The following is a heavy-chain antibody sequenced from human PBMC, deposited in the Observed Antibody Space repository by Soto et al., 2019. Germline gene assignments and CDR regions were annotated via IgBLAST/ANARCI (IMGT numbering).Heavy chain of an antibody. CDR2: ISGSGGST. V-gene: IGHV3-23*01. Sequence: GGSLRLSCAASGFTFSSYAMSWVRQAPGKGLEWVSAISGSGGSTYYADSVKGRFTISRDNSKNTLYLKMNSLRAEDTAVYYCEKDLIVVVVAAYDAFDIWGQGTMVTVSS. J-gene: IGHJ3*02. CDR3: EKDLIVVVVAAYDAFDI. CDR1: GFTFSSYA. D-gene: IGHD2-15*01.